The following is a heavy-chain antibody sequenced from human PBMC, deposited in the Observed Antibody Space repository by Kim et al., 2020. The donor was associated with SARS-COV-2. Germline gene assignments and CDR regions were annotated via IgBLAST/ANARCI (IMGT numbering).Heavy chain of an antibody. J-gene: IGHJ4*01. Sequence: SETLSLTCTVSGGSISSYYWSWIRQPPGKGLEWIGYIYYSGSTNYNPSLKSRVTISVDTSKNQFSLKLSSVTAADTAVYYCARRRDAGDYVWGSYCYWG. CDR3: ARRRDAGDYVWGSYCY. V-gene: IGHV4-59*08. D-gene: IGHD3-16*01. CDR2: IYYSGST. CDR1: GGSISSYY.